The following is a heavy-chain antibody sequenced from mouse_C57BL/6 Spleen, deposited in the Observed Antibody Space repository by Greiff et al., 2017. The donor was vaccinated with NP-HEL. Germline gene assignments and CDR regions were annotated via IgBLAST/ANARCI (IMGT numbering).Heavy chain of an antibody. D-gene: IGHD2-3*01. V-gene: IGHV5-17*01. CDR2: ISSGSSTI. J-gene: IGHJ4*01. CDR1: GFTFSDYG. CDR3: ARDGYPYAMDY. Sequence: EVKLMESGGGLVKPGGSLKLSCAASGFTFSDYGMHWVRQAPEKGLEWVAYISSGSSTIYYADTVKGRFTISSDNAKNTLFLQLTSLRSEDTALYYCARDGYPYAMDYWGQGTSVTVSS.